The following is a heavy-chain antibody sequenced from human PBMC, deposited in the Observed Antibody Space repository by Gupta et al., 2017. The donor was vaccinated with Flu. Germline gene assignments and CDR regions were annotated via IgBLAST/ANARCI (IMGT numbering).Heavy chain of an antibody. J-gene: IGHJ3*02. Sequence: QVQLVQSGAVMKKPGASVKVPCKASGYTFIDYYIHWVRQAPGQGLEWMGWINPNGGAGGTNYAQKFRGRVTMTSDTSISTAYMELRSLRSDDTAVYYCARDGPYEGRCYLEAFDIWGPGTLVT. CDR2: INPNGGAGGT. V-gene: IGHV1-2*02. D-gene: IGHD3-10*01. CDR3: ARDGPYEGRCYLEAFDI. CDR1: GYTFIDYY.